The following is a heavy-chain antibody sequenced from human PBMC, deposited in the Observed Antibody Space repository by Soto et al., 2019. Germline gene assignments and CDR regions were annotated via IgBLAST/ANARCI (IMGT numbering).Heavy chain of an antibody. V-gene: IGHV3-74*01. CDR1: GFTFSVYW. J-gene: IGHJ6*02. CDR2: IDSDGSTT. Sequence: EVQLVESGGGLVQPGGSLRLSCAASGFTFSVYWMHWVRQAPGKGLVWVSRIDSDGSTTSYADSVKGRFTISRDNAKSTLYLQINSLRAEDTAVYDCARPGYSNYGPGVDVWGQGTKVTVSS. D-gene: IGHD4-4*01. CDR3: ARPGYSNYGPGVDV.